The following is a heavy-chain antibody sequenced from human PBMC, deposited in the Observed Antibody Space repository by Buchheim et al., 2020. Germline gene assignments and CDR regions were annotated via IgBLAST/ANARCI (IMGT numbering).Heavy chain of an antibody. CDR2: IWYDGSNK. CDR3: ARDGPAGLHMVRELPY. Sequence: QVQLVESGGGVVQPGRSLRLSCAASGFTFSSYGMHWVRQAPGKGLEWVAVIWYDGSNKYYADSVKGRFTISRDNSKNTLYLQMNSLRAEDTAEYYCARDGPAGLHMVRELPYWGQGTL. V-gene: IGHV3-33*01. D-gene: IGHD3-10*01. J-gene: IGHJ4*02. CDR1: GFTFSSYG.